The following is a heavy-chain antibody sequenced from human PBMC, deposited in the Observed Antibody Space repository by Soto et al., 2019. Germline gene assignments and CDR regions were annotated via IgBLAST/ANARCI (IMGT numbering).Heavy chain of an antibody. CDR3: ARYRREAVAGYTLDN. CDR1: GGSISSNY. Sequence: SETLSLTCTVSGGSISSNYWTWIRQPPGKGLEWIGYVYNSGSTNYNPSLKSRVTISEDTSKSQFSLKVSSMTAADTAVYYCARYRREAVAGYTLDNWGQGILVTVSS. V-gene: IGHV4-59*01. J-gene: IGHJ4*02. D-gene: IGHD6-13*01. CDR2: VYNSGST.